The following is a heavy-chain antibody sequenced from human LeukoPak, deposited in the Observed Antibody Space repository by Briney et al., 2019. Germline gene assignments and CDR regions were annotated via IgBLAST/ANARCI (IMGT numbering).Heavy chain of an antibody. D-gene: IGHD5-24*01. CDR1: GFTFSSYA. CDR2: ISYDGSNK. J-gene: IGHJ6*02. Sequence: GGSLRLSCAASGFTFSSYAMHWVRQAPGKGLEWVAVISYDGSNKYYADSVKGRFTISRDNSKSTLYLQMNSLRAEDTAVYYCASSRWLQSYYYGMDVWGQGTTVTVSS. CDR3: ASSRWLQSYYYGMDV. V-gene: IGHV3-30*04.